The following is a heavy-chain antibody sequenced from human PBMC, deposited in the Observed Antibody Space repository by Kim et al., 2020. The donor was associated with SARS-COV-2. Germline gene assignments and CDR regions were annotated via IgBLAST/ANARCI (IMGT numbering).Heavy chain of an antibody. CDR3: AKEGSSSWYYFDY. Sequence: GGSLRLSCAASGFTFDDYAMHWVRQAPGKGLEWVSGISWNSGSIGYAYSVKGRFTISRDNAKNSLYLQMNSLRAEDTALSSCAKEGSSSWYYFDYWGQGT. CDR1: GFTFDDYA. J-gene: IGHJ4*02. D-gene: IGHD6-13*01. CDR2: ISWNSGSI. V-gene: IGHV3-9*01.